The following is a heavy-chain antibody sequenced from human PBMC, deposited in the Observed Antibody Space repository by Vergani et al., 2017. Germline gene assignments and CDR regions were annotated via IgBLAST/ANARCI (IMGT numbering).Heavy chain of an antibody. CDR3: ARVTSSSPYYYYYYGMDV. CDR1: GGSISSGSYY. J-gene: IGHJ6*02. CDR2: IYTSGST. D-gene: IGHD6-13*01. Sequence: QVQLQESGPGLVKPSQTLSLTCTVAGGSISSGSYYWSWIRQPAGKGLEWIGRIYTSGSTNYNPSLKSRVTISVDTSKNQFSLKLSSVTAADTAVYYCARVTSSSPYYYYYYGMDVWGQGTTVTVSS. V-gene: IGHV4-61*02.